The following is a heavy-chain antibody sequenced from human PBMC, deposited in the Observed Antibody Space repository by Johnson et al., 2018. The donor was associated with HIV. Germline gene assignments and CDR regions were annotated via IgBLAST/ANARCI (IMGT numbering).Heavy chain of an antibody. V-gene: IGHV3-30-3*01. J-gene: IGHJ3*02. Sequence: HVQLVESGGGLVQPGGSLRPSCAASGFTFSNYAMHWVRQAPGKGLEWVAVISYDGNNKYYADSVKGRFTISRDNSKNTLYLQMSSLRTEDTAVYYYAKERQLVRAFEIWGQGTMVTVSS. CDR1: GFTFSNYA. D-gene: IGHD6-6*01. CDR3: AKERQLVRAFEI. CDR2: ISYDGNNK.